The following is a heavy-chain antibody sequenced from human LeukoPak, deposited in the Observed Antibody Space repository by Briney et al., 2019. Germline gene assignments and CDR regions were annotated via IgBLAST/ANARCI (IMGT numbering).Heavy chain of an antibody. CDR1: GFTFSTYT. CDR2: ISSDSAYI. Sequence: PGGSLRLSCAASGFTFSTYTMNWVRQAPGKGLEWVSGISSDSAYIYYADSVKGRFTISRDNAKNSLYLQMNSLRAEDTAVYYCARDHSGYSSSPGGSYYYYYYMDVWGKGTTVTISS. J-gene: IGHJ6*03. V-gene: IGHV3-21*01. CDR3: ARDHSGYSSSPGGSYYYYYYMDV. D-gene: IGHD6-13*01.